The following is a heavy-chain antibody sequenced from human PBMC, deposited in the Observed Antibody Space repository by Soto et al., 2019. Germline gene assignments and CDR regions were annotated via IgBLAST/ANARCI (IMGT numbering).Heavy chain of an antibody. Sequence: EVQLMESGGGLVQPGESLRLSCVVSGLSLSGYALSWGRQAPGKGLEWVSAVSGSGGTTYYADSVKGRFTISRDNSKNTLYLQMNGLRVEDTAKYFCAKDGRRVGPTLNWLDSWGQGTQVTVTS. D-gene: IGHD1-26*01. CDR1: GLSLSGYA. CDR2: VSGSGGTT. J-gene: IGHJ5*01. CDR3: AKDGRRVGPTLNWLDS. V-gene: IGHV3-23*01.